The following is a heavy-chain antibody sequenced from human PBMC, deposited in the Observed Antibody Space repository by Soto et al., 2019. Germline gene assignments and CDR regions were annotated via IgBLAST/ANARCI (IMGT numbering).Heavy chain of an antibody. CDR3: ARDGSARHYDFWSGYYTPSRYYYYGMDV. D-gene: IGHD3-3*01. CDR2: IYYSGST. V-gene: IGHV4-59*01. Sequence: SETLSLTCTVSGGSISSYYWSWIRQPPGKGLEWIGYIYYSGSTNYNPSLKSRVTISVDTSKNQFSLKLSSVTAADTAVYYCARDGSARHYDFWSGYYTPSRYYYYGMDVWGQGTTVTVSS. J-gene: IGHJ6*02. CDR1: GGSISSYY.